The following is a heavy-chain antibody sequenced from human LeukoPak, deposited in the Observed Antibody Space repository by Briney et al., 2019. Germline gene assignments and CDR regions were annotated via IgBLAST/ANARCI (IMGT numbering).Heavy chain of an antibody. CDR1: GFTFSSYS. Sequence: GGSLRLSCAASGFTFSSYSMDWVRQAPGKGLEWVSYISSSSSTIYYADSVKGRFTISRDNAKNSLYLQMNSLTAEDTAVYYCARDRGPLDYWGQGTLVTVSS. CDR2: ISSSSSTI. CDR3: ARDRGPLDY. V-gene: IGHV3-48*01. J-gene: IGHJ4*02. D-gene: IGHD5-12*01.